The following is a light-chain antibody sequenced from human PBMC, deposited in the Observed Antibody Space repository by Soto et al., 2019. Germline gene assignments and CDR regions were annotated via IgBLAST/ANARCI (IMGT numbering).Light chain of an antibody. Sequence: EVVLTQSPGTLSLSPGESATLSCRASQRVSNNYFAWYQQNPGQAPRLLMFGSSDRATGIPDRFSGSGSGTDFTLTISRLEPDDFAVYYWHQYGSSPPDTFGQGTKLEIK. V-gene: IGKV3-20*01. J-gene: IGKJ2*01. CDR2: GSS. CDR3: HQYGSSPPDT. CDR1: QRVSNNY.